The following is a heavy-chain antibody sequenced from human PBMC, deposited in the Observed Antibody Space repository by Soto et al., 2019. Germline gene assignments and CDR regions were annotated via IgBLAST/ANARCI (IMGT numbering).Heavy chain of an antibody. J-gene: IGHJ5*02. V-gene: IGHV1-2*02. Sequence: QVQLVQCGAEVKKPGAAVKVSCKASGYTFTSYYLPWLRQAPGQGLEWMGWINPNSGGTNYAQRLQGRVTVTNDTSISTTYMELSSLGSDDTAVYYCARGDVDRSGNYTAGWFAPWGQGTLVTVSS. CDR3: ARGDVDRSGNYTAGWFAP. CDR2: INPNSGGT. CDR1: GYTFTSYY. D-gene: IGHD3-22*01.